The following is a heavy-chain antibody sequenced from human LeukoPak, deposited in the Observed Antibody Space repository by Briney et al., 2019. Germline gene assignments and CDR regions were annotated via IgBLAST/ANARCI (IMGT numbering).Heavy chain of an antibody. V-gene: IGHV4-30-4*01. CDR3: ARSPGENPYYYYGMDV. CDR1: GGSISSGDYY. D-gene: IGHD2-21*01. J-gene: IGHJ6*02. Sequence: PSETLSLTCTVSGGSISSGDYYWSWIRQPPGKGLEWIGYIYYSGSTYYNPSLKSRVTISVDTSKNQFSLKLSSVTAADTAVYYCARSPGENPYYYYGMDVWGQGTTVTVSS. CDR2: IYYSGST.